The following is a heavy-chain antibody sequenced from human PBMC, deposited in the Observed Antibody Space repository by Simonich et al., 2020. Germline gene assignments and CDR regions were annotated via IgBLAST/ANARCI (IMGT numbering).Heavy chain of an antibody. V-gene: IGHV1-2*02. CDR2: SNPNSGGT. J-gene: IGHJ6*03. D-gene: IGHD6-6*01. Sequence: QVQLVQSGAAVKKPGASVKVSCKASGYTFTGYYMHLVRQAPGQGLGWVGWSNPNSGGTNYAQKFQGRVNMTRDTSISTAYMELSRLISDDTAVYYCARDRAARYYYYYYMDVWGKGTTVTVSS. CDR3: ARDRAARYYYYYYMDV. CDR1: GYTFTGYY.